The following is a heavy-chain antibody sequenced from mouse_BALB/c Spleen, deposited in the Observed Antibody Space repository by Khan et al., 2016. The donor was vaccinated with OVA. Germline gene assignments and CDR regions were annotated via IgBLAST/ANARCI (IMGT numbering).Heavy chain of an antibody. CDR2: IRLKSDDYVS. V-gene: IGHV6-6*02. CDR3: WILQ. D-gene: IGHD6-1*01. Sequence: EVKLEESGAGLVQPGGSMKLSCVASGYTFTNYWMNWVRQSPEKGLEWVADIRLKSDDYVSHYAESVKGTFTISRDDSKSSVYVQMNNVRAEDTGIYYCWILQWGQGTTLTVSS. CDR1: GYTFTNYW. J-gene: IGHJ2*01.